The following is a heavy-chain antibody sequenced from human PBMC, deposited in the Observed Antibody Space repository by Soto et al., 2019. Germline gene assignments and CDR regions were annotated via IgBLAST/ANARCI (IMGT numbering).Heavy chain of an antibody. CDR1: GFTFSSYA. Sequence: GSLRLSCAASGFTFSSYAMSWVRQAPGKGLEWVSAISGGGGSTYYADSVKGRFTISRDNSKNTLYLQMDSLRDEDTAVYYCAKGAHTNYFYYGMDVWGQGTTVTVSS. CDR3: AKGAHTNYFYYGMDV. V-gene: IGHV3-23*01. CDR2: ISGGGGST. D-gene: IGHD3-16*01. J-gene: IGHJ6*02.